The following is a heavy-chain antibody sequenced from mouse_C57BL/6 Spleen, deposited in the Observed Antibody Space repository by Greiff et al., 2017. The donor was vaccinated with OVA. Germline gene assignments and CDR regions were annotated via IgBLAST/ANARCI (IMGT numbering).Heavy chain of an antibody. D-gene: IGHD3-2*02. CDR1: GYTFTSYW. CDR3: ARGLRLRSAWFAY. V-gene: IGHV1-52*01. Sequence: QVQLQQPGAELVRPGSSVKLSCKASGYTFTSYWMHWVKQRPIQGLEWIGNIDPSDSETHYNQKFKNKATLTVDKSSSTAYMQLSSLTSEDSAVDYCARGLRLRSAWFAYWGQGTLVTVSA. CDR2: IDPSDSET. J-gene: IGHJ3*01.